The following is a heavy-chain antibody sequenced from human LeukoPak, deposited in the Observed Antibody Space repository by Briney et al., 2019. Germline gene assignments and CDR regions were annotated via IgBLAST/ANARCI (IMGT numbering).Heavy chain of an antibody. CDR2: IWYDASNK. V-gene: IGHV3-30*02. CDR3: AKVGSSGWSAYYYYYMDV. D-gene: IGHD6-19*01. Sequence: GSLRLSCTASGFTFSDYGMHWVRQAPGKGLEWVTFIWYDASNKYYADSVKGRFTISRDNSKNTLYLQMNSLRAEDAAVYYCAKVGSSGWSAYYYYYMDVWGKGTTVTVSS. CDR1: GFTFSDYG. J-gene: IGHJ6*03.